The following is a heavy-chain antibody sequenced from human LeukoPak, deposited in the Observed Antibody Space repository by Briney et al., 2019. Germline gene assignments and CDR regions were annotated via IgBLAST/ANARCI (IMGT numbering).Heavy chain of an antibody. D-gene: IGHD2-2*01. Sequence: PGGSLRLSCAASGFTFSSYAMSWVRQAPGKGLEWVSAISGSGGSTYYADSVKGRFTISRDNSKNPLYLQMNSLRAEDTAVYYCAKDAPGNVVVPXALFXXWGQGTLVTVX. CDR2: ISGSGGST. CDR1: GFTFSSYA. V-gene: IGHV3-23*01. J-gene: IGHJ4*02. CDR3: AKDAPGNVVVPXALFXX.